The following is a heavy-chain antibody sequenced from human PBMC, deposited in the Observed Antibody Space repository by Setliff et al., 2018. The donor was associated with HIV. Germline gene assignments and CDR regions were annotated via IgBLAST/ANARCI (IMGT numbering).Heavy chain of an antibody. J-gene: IGHJ4*02. D-gene: IGHD1-26*01. CDR1: GFTFDDYT. CDR2: ISWDGGNT. CDR3: ASVKPHLRRSGSYWLVDY. V-gene: IGHV3-43*01. Sequence: GESLKISCAASGFTFDDYTMHWVRQAPGKGLEWVSIISWDGGNTYYADSVKGRFTIYRDNAKNSLFVQMNSLRAEDTAVYHCASVKPHLRRSGSYWLVDYWGQGTLVTVSS.